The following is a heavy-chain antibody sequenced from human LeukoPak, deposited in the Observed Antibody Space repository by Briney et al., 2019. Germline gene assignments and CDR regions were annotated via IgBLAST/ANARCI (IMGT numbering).Heavy chain of an antibody. D-gene: IGHD3-10*02. J-gene: IGHJ5*02. CDR2: IYYSGNT. V-gene: IGHV4-39*01. CDR1: DDSISSSNYY. CDR3: VRSLFSSFTWFDH. Sequence: SETLSLTCSVSDDSISSSNYYWGWIRQPPGKGLEWIGTIYYSGNTYYNPSLKGRVSISVDTSKSQFSLRLHPVTAADTAMYYCVRSLFSSFTWFDHWGQGALVTVSS.